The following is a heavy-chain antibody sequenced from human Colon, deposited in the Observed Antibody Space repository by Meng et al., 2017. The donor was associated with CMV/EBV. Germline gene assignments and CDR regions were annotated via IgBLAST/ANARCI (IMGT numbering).Heavy chain of an antibody. D-gene: IGHD3-3*02. J-gene: IGHJ6*02. V-gene: IGHV3-43D*04. CDR3: AKAHFRKAYYYGMDV. CDR2: ISRDGDTT. Sequence: GGSLRLSCAASGFAFDDYAMSWVRQAPGKGLEWVSLISRDGDTTYYADPVKGRFTISRHNSKNSLYLQMNSLRAEDTAVYYCAKAHFRKAYYYGMDVWGQGTTVTVSS. CDR1: GFAFDDYA.